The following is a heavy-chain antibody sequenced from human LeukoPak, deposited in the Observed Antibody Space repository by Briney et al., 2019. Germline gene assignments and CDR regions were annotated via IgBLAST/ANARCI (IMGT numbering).Heavy chain of an antibody. CDR3: ARTVIRNYNWFDP. CDR1: GVTFSNYA. D-gene: IGHD2-21*01. CDR2: ISGSSGST. V-gene: IGHV3-23*01. J-gene: IGHJ5*02. Sequence: GGSLRLSCAASGVTFSNYAMSWVRQAPGKGLEWVSVISGSSGSTYYADAVKGRFTISRDNSKNTLYLQMDSLRAEDTAMYYCARTVIRNYNWFDPWGQGTLVTVSS.